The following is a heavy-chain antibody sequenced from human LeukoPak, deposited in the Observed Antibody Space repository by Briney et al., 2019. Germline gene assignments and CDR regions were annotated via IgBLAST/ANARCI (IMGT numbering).Heavy chain of an antibody. CDR1: GYTFTSYG. D-gene: IGHD3-22*01. J-gene: IGHJ4*02. CDR2: ISAYNGNT. V-gene: IGHV1-18*01. CDR3: ARSGSYYDSSGYHYYFDY. Sequence: GASVRVSCKASGYTFTSYGISWVRQAPGQGLEWMGWISAYNGNTNYAQKLQGRVTMTTDTSTSTAYMELRSLRSDDTAVYYCARSGSYYDSSGYHYYFDYWGQGTLVTVSS.